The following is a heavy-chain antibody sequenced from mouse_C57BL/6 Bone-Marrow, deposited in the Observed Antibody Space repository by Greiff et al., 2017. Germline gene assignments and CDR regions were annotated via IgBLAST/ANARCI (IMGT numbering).Heavy chain of an antibody. CDR3: ARSPPCGSGMDY. CDR1: GYTFTSYW. D-gene: IGHD6-1*01. V-gene: IGHV1-55*01. CDR2: IYPGSGTT. Sequence: QVQLQQPGPELVKPGASVKMSCKASGYTFTSYWITWVKQRPGQGLEWIGVIYPGSGTTNYNEKFKSKATLTVDTSSSTAYMQISSLTSEDSEFCDCARSPPCGSGMDYWGQGTTLTVSS. J-gene: IGHJ4*01.